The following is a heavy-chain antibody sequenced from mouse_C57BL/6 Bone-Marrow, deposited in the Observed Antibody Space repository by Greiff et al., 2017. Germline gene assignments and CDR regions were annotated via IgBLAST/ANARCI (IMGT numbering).Heavy chain of an antibody. CDR1: GYTFTDYE. Sequence: QVQLQQPGAELVRPGASVTLSCKASGYTFTDYEMHWVKQTPVHGLEWIGAIDPETGGTAYNQKFKGKAILTADKSSSTAYMELRSLTSEDSAVYYCTRSYYFAWFAYWGQGTLVTVSA. CDR2: IDPETGGT. J-gene: IGHJ3*01. CDR3: TRSYYFAWFAY. V-gene: IGHV1-15*01. D-gene: IGHD1-1*01.